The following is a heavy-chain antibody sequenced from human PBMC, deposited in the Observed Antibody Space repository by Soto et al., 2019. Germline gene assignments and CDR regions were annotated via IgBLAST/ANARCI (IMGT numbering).Heavy chain of an antibody. D-gene: IGHD5-18*01. CDR2: IVPSVDTT. J-gene: IGHJ6*02. Sequence: QVQLVQSGTEVKKPGASVKVSCKASGGTFSRAGFHWVRQAPGQGLEWMGMIVPSVDTTNYAQKFQARVTISADQFTSTVYMELRSLRSEDTAVYYCARCPQPPDTAAPYAVDVWGQGTRVIVSS. CDR3: ARCPQPPDTAAPYAVDV. V-gene: IGHV1-69*18. CDR1: GGTFSRAG.